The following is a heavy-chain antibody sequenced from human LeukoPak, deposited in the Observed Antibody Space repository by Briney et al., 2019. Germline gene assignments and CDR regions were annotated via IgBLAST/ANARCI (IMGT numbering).Heavy chain of an antibody. J-gene: IGHJ4*02. Sequence: SETLSLTCSVSGGSISNYFWTWIRQPPGKELKGIGYIYSSGSTYYNPSLKSRVTISVDTSKNRFSLKLSTVTAADTAVYYCARRPTGDPKFDYWGQGTLVTVSS. V-gene: IGHV4-59*08. D-gene: IGHD7-27*01. CDR2: IYSSGST. CDR3: ARRPTGDPKFDY. CDR1: GGSISNYF.